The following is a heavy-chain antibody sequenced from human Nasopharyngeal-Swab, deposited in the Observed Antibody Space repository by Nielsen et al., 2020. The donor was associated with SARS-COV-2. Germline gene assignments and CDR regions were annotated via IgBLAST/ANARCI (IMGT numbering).Heavy chain of an antibody. D-gene: IGHD1-14*01. J-gene: IGHJ4*02. CDR3: ARDRRITMPFDY. CDR1: GFTFSSYA. Sequence: GESLKISCAASGFTFSSYAMSWVRQAPGKGLEWVSAISGSGGSTYYADSVKGRFTISRDNSKNTLYLQMNSLRAEDTAVYYCARDRRITMPFDYWGQGTLVTVSS. CDR2: ISGSGGST. V-gene: IGHV3-23*01.